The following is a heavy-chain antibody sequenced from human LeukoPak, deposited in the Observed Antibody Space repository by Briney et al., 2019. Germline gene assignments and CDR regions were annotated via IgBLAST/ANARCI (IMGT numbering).Heavy chain of an antibody. D-gene: IGHD2-2*02. V-gene: IGHV3-23*01. Sequence: GGSLRLSCAASGFTFSSYAMSWVRQAPGKGLEWVSAISGSGGSTYYADPVKGRFTISRDNSKNTLYLQMNSLRAEDTAVYYCAKGYCSSTSCYRPPVGYWGQGTLVTVSS. CDR3: AKGYCSSTSCYRPPVGY. CDR2: ISGSGGST. CDR1: GFTFSSYA. J-gene: IGHJ4*02.